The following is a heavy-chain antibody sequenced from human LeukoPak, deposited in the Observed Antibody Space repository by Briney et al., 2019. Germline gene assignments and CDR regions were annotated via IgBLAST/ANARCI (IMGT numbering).Heavy chain of an antibody. CDR2: INHSGST. D-gene: IGHD5-24*01. V-gene: IGHV4-34*01. CDR1: GGSFSGYY. Sequence: ETLSLTCAVYGGSFSGYYWSWIRQPPGKGLEWIGEINHSGSTNYNPSLKSRVTISVDTSKNQFSLKLSSVPAADTAVYYCARRRGWLPEGGFDYWGQGTLVTVSS. CDR3: ARRRGWLPEGGFDY. J-gene: IGHJ4*02.